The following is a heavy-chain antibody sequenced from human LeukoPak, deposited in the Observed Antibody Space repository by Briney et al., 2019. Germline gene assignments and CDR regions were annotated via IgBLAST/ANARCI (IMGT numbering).Heavy chain of an antibody. V-gene: IGHV3-53*01. D-gene: IGHD6-13*01. J-gene: IGHJ4*02. CDR2: VYSTGST. Sequence: PGGSLRLSCAASGFSVSANYMSWVRQAPGKGLEWVSIVYSTGSTYHADSVKGRFTISRDNSKNTLFLQMNSLRAEDTAVYYCARVGSSSWYIDYWGQGTLVTVSS. CDR1: GFSVSANY. CDR3: ARVGSSSWYIDY.